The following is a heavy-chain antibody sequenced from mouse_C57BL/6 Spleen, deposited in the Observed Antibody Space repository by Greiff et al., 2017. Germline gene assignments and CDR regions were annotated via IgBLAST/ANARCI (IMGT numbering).Heavy chain of an antibody. Sequence: EVKLMESGPGLVKPSQSLSLTCSVTGYSITSGYYWNWIRQFPGNKLEWMGYISYDGSNNYNPSLKNRISITRDTSKNQFSLKLNSVTTEDAATYYCARDYYGSSYGSYWGQGTLVTVSA. CDR3: ARDYYGSSYGSY. V-gene: IGHV3-6*01. CDR1: GYSITSGYY. D-gene: IGHD1-1*01. CDR2: ISYDGSN. J-gene: IGHJ3*01.